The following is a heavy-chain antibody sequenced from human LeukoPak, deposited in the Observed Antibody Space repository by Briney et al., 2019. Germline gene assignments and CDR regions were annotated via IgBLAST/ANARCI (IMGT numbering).Heavy chain of an antibody. Sequence: GGSLRLSCAASGFTFSSYSMNWVRQAPGKGLEWVSAITGSGGRTYYADSVQGRFTISRDNSKNTLYLQMNSLRAEDTAVYYCASYNFWSGFDYWGQGTLVTVSS. D-gene: IGHD3-3*01. CDR2: ITGSGGRT. CDR3: ASYNFWSGFDY. V-gene: IGHV3-23*01. CDR1: GFTFSSYS. J-gene: IGHJ4*02.